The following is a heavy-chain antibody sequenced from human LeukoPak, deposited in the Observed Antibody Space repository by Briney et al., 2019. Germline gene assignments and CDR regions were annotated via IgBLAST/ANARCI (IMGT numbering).Heavy chain of an antibody. CDR2: INPSGGST. D-gene: IGHD3-10*01. Sequence: SVKVSCKASGYTFTSYYMHWVRQAPGQGLELMGIINPSGGSTSYAQKFQSRVTITRDMSTSTVYMELSSLRSEDTAVYYCARDHARFTYYYYMDVWGKATTVTVSS. CDR1: GYTFTSYY. J-gene: IGHJ6*03. V-gene: IGHV1-46*01. CDR3: ARDHARFTYYYYMDV.